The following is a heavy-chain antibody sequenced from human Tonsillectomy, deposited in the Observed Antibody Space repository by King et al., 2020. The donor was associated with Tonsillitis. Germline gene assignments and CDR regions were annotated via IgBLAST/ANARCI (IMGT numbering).Heavy chain of an antibody. V-gene: IGHV4-39*01. D-gene: IGHD6-6*01. J-gene: IGHJ3*02. CDR1: GGSISSSSYY. CDR3: ARHERDGAARIPFDAFDI. Sequence: QLQESGPGLVKPSETLSLTCTVSGGSISSSSYYWGWIRQPPGKGLEWIGSIYYSGSTYYNPSLKSRVTISVDTSKNQFSLKLSSVTAADTAVYYCARHERDGAARIPFDAFDIWGHGTMVTVSS. CDR2: IYYSGST.